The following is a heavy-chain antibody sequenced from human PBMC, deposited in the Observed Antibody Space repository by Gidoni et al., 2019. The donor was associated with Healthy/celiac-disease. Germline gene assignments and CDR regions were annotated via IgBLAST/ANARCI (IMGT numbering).Heavy chain of an antibody. CDR2: INHSGST. CDR1: GGSFSGYY. D-gene: IGHD3-10*01. V-gene: IGHV4-34*01. J-gene: IGHJ4*02. CDR3: ARGPNYYGSGSYFFVY. Sequence: QVQLQQWGAGLLKPSETLSLTCAVYGGSFSGYYWSWIRQPPGKGLEWIGEINHSGSTNYNPSLKSRVTISVDTSKNQFSLKLSSVTAADTAVYYCARGPNYYGSGSYFFVYWGQGTLVTVSS.